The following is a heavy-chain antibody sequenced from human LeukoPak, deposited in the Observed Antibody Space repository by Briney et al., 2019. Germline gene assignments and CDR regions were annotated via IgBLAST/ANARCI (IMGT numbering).Heavy chain of an antibody. V-gene: IGHV1-2*02. CDR2: LNPHNGAT. Sequence: GASVKVSCKASGYFFIGYFVHWVRQAPGQGLQWMGWLNPHNGATKYTQNFQGRVTMTRDTSIDTAYMELSSLRSDDTAVYFCAREGDQDENHYYSYMDLWGKGTTVTISS. D-gene: IGHD2-21*02. CDR3: AREGDQDENHYYSYMDL. J-gene: IGHJ6*03. CDR1: GYFFIGYF.